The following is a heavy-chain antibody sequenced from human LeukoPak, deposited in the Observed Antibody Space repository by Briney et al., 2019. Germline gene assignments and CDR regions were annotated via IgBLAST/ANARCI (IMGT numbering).Heavy chain of an antibody. Sequence: SETLSLTCTVSGGSISSSSFYWDWIRQPPGKGLEWIGSVYYSGSTYYNPSLKSRLTISVDTSKNQFSLKLSSVTAADTAVYYCARHADGSAFLVPFDNWGQGTLVTVSS. CDR2: VYYSGST. D-gene: IGHD3-22*01. CDR1: GGSISSSSFY. V-gene: IGHV4-39*01. CDR3: ARHADGSAFLVPFDN. J-gene: IGHJ4*02.